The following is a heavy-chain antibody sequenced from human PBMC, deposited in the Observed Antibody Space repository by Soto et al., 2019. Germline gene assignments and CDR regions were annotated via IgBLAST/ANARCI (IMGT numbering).Heavy chain of an antibody. Sequence: GGSLRLSCAASGFTFSSYAMHWVRQAPGKGLEWVAVISYDGSNKYYADSVKGRFTISRDNSKNTLYLQMNSLRAEDTAVYYCARANARLRFLQSSPRKGWFDPWGQGTLVTVSS. J-gene: IGHJ5*02. CDR2: ISYDGSNK. CDR3: ARANARLRFLQSSPRKGWFDP. V-gene: IGHV3-30-3*01. D-gene: IGHD3-3*01. CDR1: GFTFSSYA.